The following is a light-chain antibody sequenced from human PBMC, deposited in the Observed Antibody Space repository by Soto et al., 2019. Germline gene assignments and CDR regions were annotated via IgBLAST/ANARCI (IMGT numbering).Light chain of an antibody. CDR1: QSVSSY. CDR2: GAS. CDR3: QQRSNWPIT. V-gene: IGKV3-11*01. Sequence: EIVLTQSPATLSLSPGERATLSCRASQSVSSYLAWYQQKPGQAPRLLIHGASTRATGFPARFSGSGSGTDFTLTISRLEPEDFVVYYCQQRSNWPITFGQGTRLEIK. J-gene: IGKJ5*01.